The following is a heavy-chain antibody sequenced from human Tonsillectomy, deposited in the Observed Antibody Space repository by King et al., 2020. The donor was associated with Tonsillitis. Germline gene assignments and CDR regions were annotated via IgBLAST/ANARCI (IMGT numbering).Heavy chain of an antibody. CDR1: GFTFDDYA. J-gene: IGHJ6*02. CDR3: AKDTGTEDGGVPYGSYVKYYYYGMDV. D-gene: IGHD3-16*01. Sequence: VQLVESGGGLVQPGRSLRLSCAASGFTFDDYAMHWVRQAPGKGLEWVSGISWNSGSIGYADSVKGRFTISRDNAKNSLYLQMNSLIAEDTALYYCAKDTGTEDGGVPYGSYVKYYYYGMDVWGQGTTVTVSS. CDR2: ISWNSGSI. V-gene: IGHV3-9*01.